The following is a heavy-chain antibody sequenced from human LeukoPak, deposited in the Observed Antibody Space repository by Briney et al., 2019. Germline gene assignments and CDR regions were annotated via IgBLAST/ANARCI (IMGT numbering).Heavy chain of an antibody. J-gene: IGHJ4*02. V-gene: IGHV1-2*06. CDR1: GYTFTGYY. Sequence: ASVKVSCKASGYTFTGYYMHWVRQAPGQGLEWMGRINPNSGGTNYAQKFQGRVTMTRDTSISTAYMELSRLRSDDTAVDYCAREPEQQLVRSGGYWGQGTLVTVSS. CDR3: AREPEQQLVRSGGY. D-gene: IGHD6-13*01. CDR2: INPNSGGT.